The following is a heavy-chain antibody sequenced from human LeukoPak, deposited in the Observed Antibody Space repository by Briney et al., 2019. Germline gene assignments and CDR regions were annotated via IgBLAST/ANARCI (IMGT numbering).Heavy chain of an antibody. J-gene: IGHJ5*02. V-gene: IGHV1-8*03. CDR1: GYTFTSYD. Sequence: ASVNVSCKASGYTFTSYDINWVRQATGQGLEWMGWMNPNSGNTGYAQKFQGRVTITRNTSINTAYMELSSLRSEDTAVYYCARVPSGGDRFDPWGQGTLVTVSS. D-gene: IGHD3-16*01. CDR3: ARVPSGGDRFDP. CDR2: MNPNSGNT.